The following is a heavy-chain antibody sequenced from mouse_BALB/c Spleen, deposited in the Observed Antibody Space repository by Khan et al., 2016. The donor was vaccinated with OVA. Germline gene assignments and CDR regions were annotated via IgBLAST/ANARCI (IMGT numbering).Heavy chain of an antibody. CDR2: ILPGSGSS. D-gene: IGHD2-12*01. Sequence: VQLQQSGAELMKPGASVKISCKATGFTFSTYWIEWVKQRPGHGLEWIGEILPGSGSSNYNEKFKGKATFTADTSSNTAYMQLSSLTSEDSAVYYCARGGYSPAMDYWGQGTSVTVSS. CDR1: GFTFSTYW. J-gene: IGHJ4*01. CDR3: ARGGYSPAMDY. V-gene: IGHV1-9*01.